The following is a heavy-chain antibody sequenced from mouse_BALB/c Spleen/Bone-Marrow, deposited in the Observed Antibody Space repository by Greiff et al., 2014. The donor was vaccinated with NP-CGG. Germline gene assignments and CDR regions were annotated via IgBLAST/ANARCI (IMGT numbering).Heavy chain of an antibody. CDR3: ARDKNYGSYWYFDV. D-gene: IGHD2-1*01. V-gene: IGHV7-3*02. CDR2: IRNKANGYTT. CDR1: GFTFTDYY. J-gene: IGHJ1*01. Sequence: EVKLMESGGGLVQPGGSLRLSCATSGFTFTDYYMSWVRQPPGKALEWLGFIRNKANGYTTEYSASVKGRSTISRDNSQSILYLQMNTLRAEDSATYYCARDKNYGSYWYFDVWGAGTTVTVSS.